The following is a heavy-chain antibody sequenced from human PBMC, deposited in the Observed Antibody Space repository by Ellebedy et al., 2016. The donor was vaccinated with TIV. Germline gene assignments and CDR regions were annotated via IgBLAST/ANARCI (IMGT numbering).Heavy chain of an antibody. V-gene: IGHV5-51*01. Sequence: GESLKISCKASGYTFTSYWIGWVRQMPGRGLEGMGIIYPGDSDTTYSPSFQGQVTISADTSISTAYLQFNSLKASDSAMYFFARRWAGHAFDIWGQGTMVTVSS. J-gene: IGHJ3*02. CDR2: IYPGDSDT. CDR3: ARRWAGHAFDI. D-gene: IGHD6-19*01. CDR1: GYTFTSYW.